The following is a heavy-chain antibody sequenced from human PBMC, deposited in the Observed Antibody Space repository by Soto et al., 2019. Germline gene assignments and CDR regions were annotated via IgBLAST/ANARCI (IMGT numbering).Heavy chain of an antibody. CDR3: ARGRSSRRSRFDP. CDR1: GGSFSGYY. CDR2: INHSGST. J-gene: IGHJ5*02. V-gene: IGHV4-34*01. D-gene: IGHD2-2*01. Sequence: QVQLQQWGAGLLKPSETLSLTCAVYGGSFSGYYWTWIRQPPGRGLEWIGEINHSGSTNYNPSLKSRVTISVDTSKNQFSLKLSSVTAADTAVYYCARGRSSRRSRFDPWGQGTLVTVSS.